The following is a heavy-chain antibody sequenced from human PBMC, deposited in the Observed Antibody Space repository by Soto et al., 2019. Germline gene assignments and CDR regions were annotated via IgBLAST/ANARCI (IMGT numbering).Heavy chain of an antibody. CDR3: AILSGSSGYYHGPPGLYGMDV. V-gene: IGHV4-59*01. J-gene: IGHJ6*02. Sequence: QVQLPESGPGLVKPSETLSLTCTVSGGSISSYYWSWIRQPPGKGLEWLGYIYYSGSTNYNPSLKCRVTIPVDTSKNQFSLKLSPVTAADTAVYYCAILSGSSGYYHGPPGLYGMDVWGQGTTVTVSS. CDR2: IYYSGST. CDR1: GGSISSYY. D-gene: IGHD3-22*01.